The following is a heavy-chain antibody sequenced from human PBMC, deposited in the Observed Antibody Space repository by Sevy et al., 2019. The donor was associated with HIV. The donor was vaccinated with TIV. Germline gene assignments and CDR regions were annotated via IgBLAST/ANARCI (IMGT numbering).Heavy chain of an antibody. CDR2: LYYSGST. J-gene: IGHJ3*02. V-gene: IGHV4-39*01. D-gene: IGHD3-22*01. CDR3: ATLTYYCHSSGLDAFGI. Sequence: SESLSLTCTVSGGSISSSSYYWGWIRQPPGKGLEWIGSLYYSGSTYYNPSLKSLVSMSADRSKKQFSLKVTSVTAADTAFYYCATLTYYCHSSGLDAFGIWGQGTMVTVSS. CDR1: GGSISSSSYY.